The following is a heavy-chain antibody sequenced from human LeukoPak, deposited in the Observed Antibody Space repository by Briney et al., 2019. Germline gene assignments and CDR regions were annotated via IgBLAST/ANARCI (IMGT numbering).Heavy chain of an antibody. CDR3: ARDSGSQSFDY. D-gene: IGHD1-26*01. V-gene: IGHV3-7*04. CDR2: IKQDGSEK. CDR1: GFTFSNAW. J-gene: IGHJ4*02. Sequence: GGSLRLSCAASGFTFSNAWMSWVRQAPGKGLEWVANIKQDGSEKYYVDSVKGRFTISRDNAKNSLYLQMNSLRAEDTAVYYCARDSGSQSFDYWGQGTLVTVSS.